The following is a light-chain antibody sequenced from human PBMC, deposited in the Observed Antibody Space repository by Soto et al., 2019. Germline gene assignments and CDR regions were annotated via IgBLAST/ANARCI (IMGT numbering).Light chain of an antibody. Sequence: QSALTQPASVSGSPGQSITISCTGSNSDVGRYNYVAWYQQHPGKAPKLIIFGVNNRPSGVSDRFSGSKSGNTASLTISGLQAEDEAYYYCTSYATTTTVIFGGGTKLTVL. CDR1: NSDVGRYNY. J-gene: IGLJ2*01. CDR3: TSYATTTTVI. CDR2: GVN. V-gene: IGLV2-14*01.